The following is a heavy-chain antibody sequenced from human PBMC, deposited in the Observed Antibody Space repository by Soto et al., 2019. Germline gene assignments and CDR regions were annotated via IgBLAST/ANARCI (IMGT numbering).Heavy chain of an antibody. Sequence: HPGGSLRLSCAASGFTFSSYSMNWVRQAPGKGLEWVSYISSSSSTIYYADSVKGRFTISRDNAKNSLYLQMNSLRDEDTAVYYCARSHTAMTHYGMDVWGQGTTVTVSS. CDR3: ARSHTAMTHYGMDV. CDR2: ISSSSSTI. V-gene: IGHV3-48*02. CDR1: GFTFSSYS. D-gene: IGHD5-18*01. J-gene: IGHJ6*02.